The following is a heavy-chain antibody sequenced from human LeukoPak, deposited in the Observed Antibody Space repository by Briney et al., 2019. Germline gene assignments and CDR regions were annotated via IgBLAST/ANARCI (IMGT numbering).Heavy chain of an antibody. J-gene: IGHJ3*01. CDR3: NYYGSGSPDAFDF. V-gene: IGHV4-30-4*01. Sequence: SETLSLTCAVSGVSISSADYYWNWVRQPPGKGLEWIGYMYNSGRTYYNPSLKSRGTISLDTSKNQFSLRLTSVTDADTAVYYCNYYGSGSPDAFDFWGQGTMVTVSS. CDR1: GVSISSADYY. D-gene: IGHD3-10*01. CDR2: MYNSGRT.